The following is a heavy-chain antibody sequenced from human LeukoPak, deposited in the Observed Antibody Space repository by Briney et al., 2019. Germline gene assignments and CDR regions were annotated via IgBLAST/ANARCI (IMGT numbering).Heavy chain of an antibody. D-gene: IGHD3-10*01. V-gene: IGHV5-51*01. CDR2: IYAGDSDT. CDR3: ARSGFARGMDV. J-gene: IGHJ6*04. Sequence: GESLKISCKGSGSTFTSYWISWVRKMPGKGLEWMGIIYAGDSDTRYSPSLQGQFTMSVDKSSSTAYLQWTSLKASDTAMYYCARSGFARGMDVWGKGTTVTAAS. CDR1: GSTFTSYW.